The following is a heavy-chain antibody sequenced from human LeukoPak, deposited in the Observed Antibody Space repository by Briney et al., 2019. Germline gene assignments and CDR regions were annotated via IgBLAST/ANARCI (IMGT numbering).Heavy chain of an antibody. CDR1: GGSISSGGYS. CDR3: ASLVPSSQLVPRYYFDY. V-gene: IGHV4-30-2*01. CDR2: IYHSGST. J-gene: IGHJ4*02. Sequence: SQTLSLTCAVSGGSISSGGYSWSWIRQPPGKGLEWIGYIYHSGSTYYNPSLKSRATISVDKSKNQFSLKLSSVTAADTAVYYCASLVPSSQLVPRYYFDYWGQGTLVTVSS. D-gene: IGHD6-13*01.